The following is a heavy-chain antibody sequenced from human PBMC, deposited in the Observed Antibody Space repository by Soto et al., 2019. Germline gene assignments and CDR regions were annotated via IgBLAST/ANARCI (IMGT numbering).Heavy chain of an antibody. CDR3: AQGVLRYFDWLSQGDAFDI. CDR1: GFSLSTSGVG. V-gene: IGHV2-5*02. CDR2: IYWDDDK. D-gene: IGHD3-9*01. J-gene: IGHJ3*02. Sequence: QITLKESGPTLVKPTQTLTLTCTFSGFSLSTSGVGVGRIRQPPGKALEWLALIYWDDDKRYSPSLKSRLTLTNDTSKIQVVLTMTNMDPVDTATYYCAQGVLRYFDWLSQGDAFDIWGQGTMVTVSS.